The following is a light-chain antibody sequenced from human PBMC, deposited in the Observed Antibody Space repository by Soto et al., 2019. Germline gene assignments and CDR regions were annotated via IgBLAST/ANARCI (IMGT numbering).Light chain of an antibody. CDR1: QSISNW. CDR3: QQYNSFPLT. CDR2: DAS. Sequence: DIQMTQSPSTLPASVGDRVTITCRASQSISNWLAWYQQKPGKAPKLLIYDASTLESGVPSKFSGSGSGTDFTLTISSLQPDDFATYYCQQYNSFPLTFGGGTKVDIK. V-gene: IGKV1-5*01. J-gene: IGKJ4*01.